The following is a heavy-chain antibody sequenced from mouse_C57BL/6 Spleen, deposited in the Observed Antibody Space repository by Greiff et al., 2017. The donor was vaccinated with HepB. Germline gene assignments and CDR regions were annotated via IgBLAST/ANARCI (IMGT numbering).Heavy chain of an antibody. V-gene: IGHV5-4*01. CDR1: GFTFSSYA. CDR2: ISDGGSYT. D-gene: IGHD6-1*01. J-gene: IGHJ1*03. Sequence: EVKLVESGGGLVKPGGSLKLSCAASGFTFSSYAMSWVRQTPEKRLEWVATISDGGSYTYYPDNVKGRFTISRDNAKNNLYLQMSHLKSEDTAMYYCARERTSYWYFDVWGTGTTVTVSS. CDR3: ARERTSYWYFDV.